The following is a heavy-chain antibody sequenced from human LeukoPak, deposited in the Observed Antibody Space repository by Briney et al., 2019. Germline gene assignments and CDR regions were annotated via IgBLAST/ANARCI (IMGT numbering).Heavy chain of an antibody. J-gene: IGHJ5*02. CDR1: GGSISSSSYY. V-gene: IGHV4-61*02. D-gene: IGHD3-3*01. CDR3: AREMDHYDFWSGYSRTYNWFDP. CDR2: IYTSGST. Sequence: SETLSLTCTASGGSISSSSYYWSWIRQPAGKGLEWIGRIYTSGSTNYNPSLKSRVTMSVDTSKNQFSLKLSSVTAADTAVYYCAREMDHYDFWSGYSRTYNWFDPWGQGTLVTVSS.